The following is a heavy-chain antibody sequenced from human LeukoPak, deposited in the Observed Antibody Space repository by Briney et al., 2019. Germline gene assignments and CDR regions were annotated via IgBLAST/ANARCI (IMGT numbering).Heavy chain of an antibody. CDR1: VFTAKSNY. D-gene: IGHD3-22*01. J-gene: IGHJ4*02. Sequence: PGGSLRLSCAPSVFTAKSNYMSWVRQAPGKGLEWVSVIYNGGSTYYTDSVKGRFTISRDNSKNTLYLQMNSLRAEDTAVYYCAKDRYEIWGYYDSSGHEGFDYWGQGTLVTVSS. CDR2: IYNGGST. V-gene: IGHV3-53*01. CDR3: AKDRYEIWGYYDSSGHEGFDY.